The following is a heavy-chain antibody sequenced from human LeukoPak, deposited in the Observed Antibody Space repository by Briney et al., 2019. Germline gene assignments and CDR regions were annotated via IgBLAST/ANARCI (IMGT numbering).Heavy chain of an antibody. Sequence: SETLSLTCAVYGGSFSGYYWSWIRQSPGKGLEWIGELDHSGSTNYNPSLKSRVTISVDTSKNQFSLKMSSVTAADTAVYFCARGGPPGYYYDYYMDVWGKGTTVTISS. CDR1: GGSFSGYY. CDR2: LDHSGST. J-gene: IGHJ6*03. CDR3: ARGGPPGYYYDYYMDV. V-gene: IGHV4-34*01.